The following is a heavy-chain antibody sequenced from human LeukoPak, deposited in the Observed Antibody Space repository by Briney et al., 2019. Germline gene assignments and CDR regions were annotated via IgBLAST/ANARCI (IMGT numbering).Heavy chain of an antibody. V-gene: IGHV4-61*02. CDR2: IYTSGST. J-gene: IGHJ3*02. CDR1: GGSISSGSYY. CDR3: AREALLYDYVWGSYRLGAFDI. Sequence: PSETLSLTCTVSGGSISSGSYYWSWIRQPAGKGLEWIGRIYTSGSTNYNPSLKSRVTISVDTSKNQFSLKLSSVTAADTAVYYCAREALLYDYVWGSYRLGAFDIWGQGTMVTVSS. D-gene: IGHD3-16*02.